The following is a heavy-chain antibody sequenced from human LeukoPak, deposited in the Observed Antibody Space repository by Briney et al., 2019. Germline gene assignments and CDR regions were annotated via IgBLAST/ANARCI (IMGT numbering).Heavy chain of an antibody. CDR2: IYHSGST. D-gene: IGHD1-1*01. CDR1: GGSISIYS. J-gene: IGHJ5*02. V-gene: IGHV4-30-2*01. CDR3: ARNLKTTPFSFDP. Sequence: SETLSLTCTVSGGSISIYSWSWIRQPPGKGLEWIGYIYHSGSTYYNPSLKSRVTISVDRSKNQFSLKLSSVTAADTAVYYCARNLKTTPFSFDPWGQGTLVTVSS.